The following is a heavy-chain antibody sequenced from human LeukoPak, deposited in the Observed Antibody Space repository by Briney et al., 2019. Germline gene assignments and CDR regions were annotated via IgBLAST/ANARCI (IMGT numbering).Heavy chain of an antibody. D-gene: IGHD2-2*01. CDR3: ARHRADCSSTSCYYNWFDP. J-gene: IGHJ5*02. CDR1: GGSFSGYY. CDR2: INHSGST. V-gene: IGHV4-34*01. Sequence: SETLSLTCAVYGGSFSGYYWSWIRQPPGKGLEWIGEINHSGSTNYNPSLKSRVTISVDTSKNQFSLKLSSVTAADTAVYYCARHRADCSSTSCYYNWFDPWGQGTLVTVSS.